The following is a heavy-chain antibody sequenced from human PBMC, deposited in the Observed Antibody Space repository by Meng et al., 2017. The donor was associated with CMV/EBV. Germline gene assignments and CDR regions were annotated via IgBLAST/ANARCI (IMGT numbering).Heavy chain of an antibody. J-gene: IGHJ6*02. D-gene: IGHD6-19*01. CDR1: GGSFSGYY. Sequence: GSLRLSCAVYGGSFSGYYWSWIRQPPGKGLEWIGEINHSGSTTYNPSLKSRVTISVNTSKNQFSLKLSSVTAADTAVYYCARGYSSSSVRYSSGWYGSYYYYGMDVWGQGTTVTVSS. CDR3: ARGYSSSSVRYSSGWYGSYYYYGMDV. V-gene: IGHV4-34*01. CDR2: INHSGST.